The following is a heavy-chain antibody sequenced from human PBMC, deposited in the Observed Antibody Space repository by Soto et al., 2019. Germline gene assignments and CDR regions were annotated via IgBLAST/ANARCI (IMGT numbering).Heavy chain of an antibody. D-gene: IGHD3-16*02. Sequence: ASVKVSCKASGGTFSSYAISWVRQAPGQGLEWMGGIIPIFGTANYAQKFQGRVTITADESTSTAYMELSSLRSEDTAVYYCVLDTVWGSHRYFYFDYWGQGTLVTVSS. CDR2: IIPIFGTA. CDR1: GGTFSSYA. V-gene: IGHV1-69*13. J-gene: IGHJ4*02. CDR3: VLDTVWGSHRYFYFDY.